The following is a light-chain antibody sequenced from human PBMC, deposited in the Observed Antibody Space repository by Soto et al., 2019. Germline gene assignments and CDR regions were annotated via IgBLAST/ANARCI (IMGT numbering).Light chain of an antibody. CDR3: GTWDSSLSAVV. CDR2: DNN. CDR1: SSNIGNNY. V-gene: IGLV1-51*01. Sequence: QSVLTQPPSVSAAPGQKVTISCSGSSSNIGNNYVSWYQQLPATAPKLLIYDNNKRPSGIPDRFSGSKSGTSATLGITGLQTGDEADYYCGTWDSSLSAVVFGGGIKLTVL. J-gene: IGLJ2*01.